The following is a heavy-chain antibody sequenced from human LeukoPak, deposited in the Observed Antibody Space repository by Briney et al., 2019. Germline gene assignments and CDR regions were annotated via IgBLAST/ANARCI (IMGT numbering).Heavy chain of an antibody. CDR1: GFTFDDYA. Sequence: GRSLRLSCAASGFTFDDYAMHWVRQAPGKGLEWVSGISWNSGSIGYADSVKGRFTISRDNAKNSLYLQMNSLRAEDTALYYCAEGSFAYYYDSSGYLDWGQGTLVTVSS. J-gene: IGHJ4*02. V-gene: IGHV3-9*01. CDR2: ISWNSGSI. D-gene: IGHD3-22*01. CDR3: AEGSFAYYYDSSGYLD.